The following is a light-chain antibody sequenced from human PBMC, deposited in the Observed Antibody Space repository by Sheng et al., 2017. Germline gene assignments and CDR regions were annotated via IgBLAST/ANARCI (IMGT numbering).Light chain of an antibody. CDR2: NDD. Sequence: QSVLTQPPSVSEAPRQRVTISCSGSSFNIGNNAVNWYQQLPGKAPKVLIYNDDLLPSGVSDRFSGSKSGTSASLAISGLQSEDEANYYCAAWDDSLNGAVFGGGTQLTVL. CDR1: SFNIGNNA. J-gene: IGLJ7*01. V-gene: IGLV1-36*01. CDR3: AAWDDSLNGAV.